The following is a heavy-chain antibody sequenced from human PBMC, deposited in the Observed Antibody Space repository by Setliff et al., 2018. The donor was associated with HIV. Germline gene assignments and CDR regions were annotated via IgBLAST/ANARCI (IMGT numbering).Heavy chain of an antibody. CDR1: GGAIDDINW. CDR3: ARDQSIAARYLFDP. V-gene: IGHV4-4*02. J-gene: IGHJ5*02. Sequence: SETLSLTCAVSGGAIDDINWWNWVRQSPGKGLEWIGEIYHSGTTNYNPSLKSRVTISLDKSKNQFSLKLTSVTAADTAVYYCARDQSIAARYLFDPWGQGTLVTVSS. D-gene: IGHD6-6*01. CDR2: IYHSGTT.